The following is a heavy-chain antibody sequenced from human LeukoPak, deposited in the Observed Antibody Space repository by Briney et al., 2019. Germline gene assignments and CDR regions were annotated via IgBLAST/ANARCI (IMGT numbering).Heavy chain of an antibody. D-gene: IGHD2-2*01. CDR1: GFTFSSYE. V-gene: IGHV3-48*03. CDR2: ISSRGSTF. J-gene: IGHJ6*04. CDR3: ARDRSGYCSSTSCYQVQMDV. Sequence: PGGSLRLSCAASGFTFSSYESNWVRQAPGKRLEWVSYISSRGSTFYYADSVKGRFTISRDNAKNSLYLRMNSLRVEDTAVYYCARDRSGYCSSTSCYQVQMDVWGKGTTVTVSS.